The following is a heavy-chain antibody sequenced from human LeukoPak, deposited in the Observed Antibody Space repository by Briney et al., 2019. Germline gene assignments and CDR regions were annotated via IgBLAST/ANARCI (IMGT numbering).Heavy chain of an antibody. Sequence: GGSLRLSCAASGFTFSSYSMNWVRRAPGKGLEWVSSISSSSSYIYYADSVKGRFTISRDNAKNSLYLQMNSLRAEDTAVYYCARDLGYSYGPFRYWGQGTLATVSS. CDR3: ARDLGYSYGPFRY. CDR2: ISSSSSYI. CDR1: GFTFSSYS. J-gene: IGHJ4*02. D-gene: IGHD5-18*01. V-gene: IGHV3-21*01.